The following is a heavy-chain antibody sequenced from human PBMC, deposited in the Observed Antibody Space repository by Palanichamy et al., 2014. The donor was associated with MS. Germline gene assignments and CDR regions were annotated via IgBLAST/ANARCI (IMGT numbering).Heavy chain of an antibody. CDR3: AKDPTPRTTVTTHFLY. Sequence: QLVESGGGVVQPGRSLRLSCAASGFTFSSYGMHWVRQAPGKGLEWVAVISYDGSNKYYADSVKGRFTISRDNSKNTLYLQMNSLRAEDTAVYYCAKDPTPRTTVTTHFLYWGQGTLVTVSS. J-gene: IGHJ4*02. V-gene: IGHV3-30*18. CDR2: ISYDGSNK. CDR1: GFTFSSYG. D-gene: IGHD4-17*01.